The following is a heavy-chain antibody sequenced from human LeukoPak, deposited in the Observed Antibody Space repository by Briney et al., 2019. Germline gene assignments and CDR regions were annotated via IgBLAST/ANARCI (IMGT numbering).Heavy chain of an antibody. J-gene: IGHJ4*02. CDR2: IASDGDT. Sequence: GGSLRPSCAASGFTLRHFAMNCVRQAPGKGLEWVSSIASDGDTFYAGSVKGRFTISRDISTNTLHLQMNSLRADDTAIYFCANEAHRHLDLHNWGQGTLVTVST. CDR1: GFTLRHFA. CDR3: ANEAHRHLDLHN. V-gene: IGHV3-23*01.